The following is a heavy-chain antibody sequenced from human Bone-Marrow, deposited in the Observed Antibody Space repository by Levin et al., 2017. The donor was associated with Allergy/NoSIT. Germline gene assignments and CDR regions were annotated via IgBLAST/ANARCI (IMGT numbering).Heavy chain of an antibody. CDR1: GGSISSYY. J-gene: IGHJ6*02. D-gene: IGHD6-6*01. V-gene: IGHV4-59*01. CDR2: IYYRGDT. CDR3: AREGSSGGYYYYYAMDG. Sequence: SETLSLTCIVSGGSISSYYWSWIRQPPGKGLEWIGDIYYRGDTNYNPSLKSRVTISLDTSKNQFSLTLSSVTAADTAFYYCAREGSSGGYYYYYAMDGWGQGTTVTVSS.